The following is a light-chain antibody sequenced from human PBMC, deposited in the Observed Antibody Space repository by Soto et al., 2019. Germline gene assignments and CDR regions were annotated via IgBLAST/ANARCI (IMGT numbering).Light chain of an antibody. CDR3: QQSYGTPLT. J-gene: IGKJ4*02. CDR2: AAS. Sequence: DIEMTQSPSSLSASVGDRVTITCRASQSSSNYLNWYQHKPGKVPKLLIYAASSLQSGVPTRFSGSGSGTDFTLTINSLQPEDFATYYCQQSYGTPLTFGGGTKIEIK. CDR1: QSSSNY. V-gene: IGKV1-39*01.